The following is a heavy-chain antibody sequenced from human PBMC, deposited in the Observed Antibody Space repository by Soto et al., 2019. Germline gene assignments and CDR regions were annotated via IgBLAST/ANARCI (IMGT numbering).Heavy chain of an antibody. CDR3: ARDNDYPDNGFDY. CDR2: ILNDASGH. D-gene: IGHD4-17*01. V-gene: IGHV3-33*01. CDR1: GFTFSRHG. J-gene: IGHJ4*02. Sequence: QVQLVESGGGVVQPGTSLRLPCAASGFTFSRHGMHWVRQTPGKGLEWLAVILNDASGHWYADSVKGRFTISRDNFENTKYLQMNGLRLEDTAMYYCARDNDYPDNGFDYWGQGTLVTVSS.